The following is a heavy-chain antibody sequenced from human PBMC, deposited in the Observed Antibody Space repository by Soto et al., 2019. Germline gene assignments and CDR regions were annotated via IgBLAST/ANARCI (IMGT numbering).Heavy chain of an antibody. V-gene: IGHV5-51*01. CDR2: VYPGDSET. CDR3: AKSEVLDI. CDR1: GYNFSSQW. Sequence: PGESLKISCKGPGYNFSSQWIAWVRQKPGKGLEWMGIVYPGDSETRYSPSFQGQVTMSADKSIDTAYLQWSSLKASDTAIYYCAKSEVLDIWGQGTLVTVSS. J-gene: IGHJ3*02.